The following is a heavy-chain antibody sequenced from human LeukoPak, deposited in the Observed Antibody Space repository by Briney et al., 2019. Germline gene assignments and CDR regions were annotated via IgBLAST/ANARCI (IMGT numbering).Heavy chain of an antibody. CDR1: GGSNSSGSYY. Sequence: SETLSLTCTVSGGSNSSGSYYWSWIRQPAGKGLEWIGRIYTGGSTNYNPSLKSRVTISVDTSKNQFSLKLSSVTAADTAVYYCARIYGSGSHSVWGQGTQVTVSS. D-gene: IGHD3-10*01. CDR3: ARIYGSGSHSV. J-gene: IGHJ4*02. CDR2: IYTGGST. V-gene: IGHV4-61*02.